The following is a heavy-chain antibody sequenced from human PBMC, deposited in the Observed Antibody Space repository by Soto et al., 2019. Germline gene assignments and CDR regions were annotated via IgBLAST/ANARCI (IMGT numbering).Heavy chain of an antibody. CDR1: GYSFSTYW. V-gene: IGHV5-51*01. Sequence: PGESLKISCKGSGYSFSTYWIGWVRQIPWKGLEWMGIIYPGDSDTTYSPSFQGQVTISADKSISTAYLQWSSLKASDTAMYYCARAGTLWYSSGWYGNAFDIWGQGTMVTVSS. D-gene: IGHD6-19*01. J-gene: IGHJ3*02. CDR3: ARAGTLWYSSGWYGNAFDI. CDR2: IYPGDSDT.